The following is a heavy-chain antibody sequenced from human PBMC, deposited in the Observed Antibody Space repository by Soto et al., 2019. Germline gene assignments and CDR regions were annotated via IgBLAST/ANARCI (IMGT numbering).Heavy chain of an antibody. CDR2: MNPNSGNT. D-gene: IGHD2-2*01. CDR3: AREPVPAALVPLKYYYYYGMDV. CDR1: GYTFTSYD. V-gene: IGHV1-8*01. Sequence: ASVKVSCKASGYTFTSYDINWVRQATGQGLERMGWMNPNSGNTGYAQKFQGRVTMTRNTSISTAYMELSSQRSEDTAVYYCAREPVPAALVPLKYYYYYGMDVWGQGTTVTVSS. J-gene: IGHJ6*02.